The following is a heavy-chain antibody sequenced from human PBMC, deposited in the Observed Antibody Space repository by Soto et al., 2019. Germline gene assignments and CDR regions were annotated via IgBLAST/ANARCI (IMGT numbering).Heavy chain of an antibody. D-gene: IGHD3-10*01. J-gene: IGHJ4*02. Sequence: EVQLVESGGGLIQPGGSLKLSCAASGFTVGNNYMSWVRQAPGKGLEWVSLIYSTGTTKYADSVKGRFTVSRDNAKNTLYLEMNSLRAEDTAVYYCAKEGGGSGSHYNSLGDWGQGTLVTVSS. CDR2: IYSTGTT. CDR3: AKEGGGSGSHYNSLGD. CDR1: GFTVGNNY. V-gene: IGHV3-53*01.